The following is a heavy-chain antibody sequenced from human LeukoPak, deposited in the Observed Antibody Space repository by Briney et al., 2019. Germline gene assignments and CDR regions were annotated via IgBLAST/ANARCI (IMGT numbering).Heavy chain of an antibody. CDR2: ISGSGGST. CDR3: AKGRSVAVDGTNAFDI. V-gene: IGHV3-23*01. Sequence: GGSLRLSCAASGFTFSSYAMSWVRQAPGKGLEWVSAISGSGGSTYYADSVKGRFTISRDNSKNTLYLQMNSLRAEDTAVYYCAKGRSVAVDGTNAFDIWGQGTMVTVSS. J-gene: IGHJ3*02. D-gene: IGHD6-19*01. CDR1: GFTFSSYA.